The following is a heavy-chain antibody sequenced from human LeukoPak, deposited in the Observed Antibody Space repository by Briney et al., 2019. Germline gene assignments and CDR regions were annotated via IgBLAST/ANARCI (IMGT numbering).Heavy chain of an antibody. V-gene: IGHV1-69*04. CDR1: GGTFSSYT. J-gene: IGHJ4*02. CDR2: IIPILGIA. D-gene: IGHD1-26*01. CDR3: ARDLEVPVSVNWGATTAGLDY. Sequence: SVKVSCKASGGTFSSYTISWVRQAPGQGLEWMGRIIPILGIANYAQKFQGRVTITADKSTSTAYMELSSLRSEDTAVYYCARDLEVPVSVNWGATTAGLDYWGQGTLVTVSS.